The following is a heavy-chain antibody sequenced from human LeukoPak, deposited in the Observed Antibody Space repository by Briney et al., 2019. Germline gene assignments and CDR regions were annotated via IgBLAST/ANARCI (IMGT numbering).Heavy chain of an antibody. CDR3: ARGSPIQQTYRHYYYMDV. J-gene: IGHJ6*03. CDR1: GGSFSGYY. V-gene: IGHV4-34*01. Sequence: SETLSLTCAAYGGSFSGYYWSWIRQPPGKGLEWIGEINHSGSTNYNPSLKSRVTISVDTSKNQFSLKLSSVTAADTAVYYCARGSPIQQTYRHYYYMDVWGKGTTVTVSS. CDR2: INHSGST. D-gene: IGHD5-18*01.